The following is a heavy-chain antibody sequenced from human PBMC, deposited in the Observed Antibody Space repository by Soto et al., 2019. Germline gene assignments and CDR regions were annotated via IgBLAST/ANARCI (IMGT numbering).Heavy chain of an antibody. J-gene: IGHJ5*02. CDR3: ARIPGIAAAAERSQDWFDP. CDR2: IWYDGSNK. CDR1: GFTFSSYG. V-gene: IGHV3-33*01. Sequence: GVSLRLSCAASGFTFSSYGMHWVRQAPGTGLEWVAVIWYDGSNKYYADSVKGRFTISRDNSKNTLYLQMNSRRAEDTAGYYCARIPGIAAAAERSQDWFDPWGQGTLVTVSS. D-gene: IGHD6-13*01.